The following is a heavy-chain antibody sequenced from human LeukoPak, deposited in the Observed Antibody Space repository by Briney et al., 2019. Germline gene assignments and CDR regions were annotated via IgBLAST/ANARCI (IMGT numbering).Heavy chain of an antibody. Sequence: SETLSLTCTVSGGSISSYYWSWIRQPAGKGLEWMVRIYTSGSTNYNPSLKSRGTMSVDTSKNQFFLKLSSVTAADTAVYYCARGEVDTAMGIWGQGTMVTVSS. V-gene: IGHV4-4*07. CDR3: ARGEVDTAMGI. J-gene: IGHJ3*02. CDR2: IYTSGST. CDR1: GGSISSYY. D-gene: IGHD5-18*01.